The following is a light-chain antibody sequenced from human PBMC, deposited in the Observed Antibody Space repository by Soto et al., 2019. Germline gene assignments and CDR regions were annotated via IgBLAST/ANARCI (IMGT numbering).Light chain of an antibody. J-gene: IGLJ2*01. CDR1: KLGNKN. Sequence: SSELTQPPSVSVSPGQTASITCSGNKLGNKNVCWYQQKAGQSPVLLIYQDYQRPSGVPERFSGSNSGNTATLTISGTQAMDDADYYCQAWDTGTVIFGGGTKVTVL. CDR3: QAWDTGTVI. CDR2: QDY. V-gene: IGLV3-1*01.